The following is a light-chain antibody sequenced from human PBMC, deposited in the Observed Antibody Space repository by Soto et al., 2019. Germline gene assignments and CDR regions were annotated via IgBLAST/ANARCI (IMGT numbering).Light chain of an antibody. J-gene: IGKJ4*01. CDR1: QSVSSY. CDR2: DAS. CDR3: QQRSNWPLT. Sequence: EIVLTQSPATLSLSPGERATLSCRASQSVSSYLAWYQQKPGQAPRLLIYDASNRATGIPARFSGSGSGTEFTLTISSLEPEDFAVYYCQQRSNWPLTFGGGNKVAIK. V-gene: IGKV3-11*01.